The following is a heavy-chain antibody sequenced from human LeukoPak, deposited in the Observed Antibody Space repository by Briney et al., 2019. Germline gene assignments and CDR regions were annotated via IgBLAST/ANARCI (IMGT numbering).Heavy chain of an antibody. J-gene: IGHJ4*02. Sequence: SETLSLTCTVSSGSISSSSYYWGWIRQPPGKGLEWIGSIYYSGSTYYSPSLKSRVTIDTSKNQFSLKLSSVTAADTAVYYCARRRYCSGGSCHAIDYWGQGTLVTVSS. V-gene: IGHV4-39*01. D-gene: IGHD2-15*01. CDR1: SGSISSSSYY. CDR2: IYYSGST. CDR3: ARRRYCSGGSCHAIDY.